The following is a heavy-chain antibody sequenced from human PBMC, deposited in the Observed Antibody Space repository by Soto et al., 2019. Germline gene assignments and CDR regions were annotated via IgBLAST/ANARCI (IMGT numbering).Heavy chain of an antibody. J-gene: IGHJ6*02. V-gene: IGHV3-23*01. CDR2: ISAGGDMT. Sequence: DVQLLESGGNLVQPGGSLTLSCSASGFTLSSYAMSWVRQAPGKGLEWVSSISAGGDMTYNSDSVKGRFTISRDNANNAVFLQMHNLRIEDTALYYCARGDRGGSGSPASYYYSGCDVWGQGATVTVS. CDR3: ARGDRGGSGSPASYYYSGCDV. D-gene: IGHD3-10*01. CDR1: GFTLSSYA.